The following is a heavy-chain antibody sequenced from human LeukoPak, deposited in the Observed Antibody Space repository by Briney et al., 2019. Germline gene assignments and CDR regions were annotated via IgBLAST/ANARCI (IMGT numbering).Heavy chain of an antibody. Sequence: SETLSLTCTVSGYSISSGYYWSWIRQPPGKGLEWIGSIYHSGSTYYNPSLKSRVTISADTSKNQFSLKLSSPTAADTAVYYCARISAAGTEFDYWGQGTLVTVSS. CDR3: ARISAAGTEFDY. CDR1: GYSISSGYY. J-gene: IGHJ4*02. CDR2: IYHSGST. D-gene: IGHD6-13*01. V-gene: IGHV4-38-2*02.